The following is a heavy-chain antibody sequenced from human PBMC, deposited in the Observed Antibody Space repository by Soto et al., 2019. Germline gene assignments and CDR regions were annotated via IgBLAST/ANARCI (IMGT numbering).Heavy chain of an antibody. CDR1: GLTFSSYD. Sequence: PGGSMSLSFAASGLTFSSYDMPWVRQATGKGLEWVSAIGTAGDTYYPGSVKGRFTISRENAKNSLYLQMNSLRAEDTAVYYCARAGVLLWFGESLDYYYGMDVWGQGTTVTVSS. D-gene: IGHD3-10*01. CDR3: ARAGVLLWFGESLDYYYGMDV. J-gene: IGHJ6*02. CDR2: IGTAGDT. V-gene: IGHV3-13*01.